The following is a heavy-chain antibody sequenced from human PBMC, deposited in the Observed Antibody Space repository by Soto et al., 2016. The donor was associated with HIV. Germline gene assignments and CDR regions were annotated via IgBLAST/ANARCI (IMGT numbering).Heavy chain of an antibody. Sequence: QVQLVQSGAEAKKPGASVKISCKASGYNFTAYFLHWVRQAPGQGLEWMGWINPNSGGTNYAQKFQGRVTMTRDTSISTAYMELSRLRSDDTAVYYCARVGYDWNDAGAFDIWGQGTMVTVSS. J-gene: IGHJ3*02. CDR2: INPNSGGT. CDR1: GYNFTAYF. V-gene: IGHV1-2*02. D-gene: IGHD1-1*01. CDR3: ARVGYDWNDAGAFDI.